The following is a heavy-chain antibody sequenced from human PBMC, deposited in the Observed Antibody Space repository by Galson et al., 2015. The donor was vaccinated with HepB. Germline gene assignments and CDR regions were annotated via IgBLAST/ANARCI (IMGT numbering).Heavy chain of an antibody. CDR2: ISYDGSNK. J-gene: IGHJ6*02. CDR1: GFTFSSYG. D-gene: IGHD3-22*01. V-gene: IGHV3-30*18. Sequence: SLRLSCAASGFTFSSYGMHWVRQAPGKGLEWVAVISYDGSNKYYADSVKGRFTISRDNSKNTLYLQMNSLRAEDTAVYYCAKDLYYESPVRGSYYYYGMDVWGQGTTVTVSS. CDR3: AKDLYYESPVRGSYYYYGMDV.